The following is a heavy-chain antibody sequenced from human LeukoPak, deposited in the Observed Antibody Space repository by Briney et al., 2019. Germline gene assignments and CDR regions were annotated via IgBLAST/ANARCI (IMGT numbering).Heavy chain of an antibody. V-gene: IGHV4-39*07. CDR3: ARDTAMVRLRKARCFDY. Sequence: SETLSLTCTVSGGSISSSSYYWGWIRQPPGKGLEWIGSIYYSGSTYYNPSLKSRVTISVDTSKNQFSLKLSSVTAADTAVYYCARDTAMVRLRKARCFDYWGQGTLVTVSS. CDR1: GGSISSSSYY. J-gene: IGHJ4*02. CDR2: IYYSGST. D-gene: IGHD3-10*01.